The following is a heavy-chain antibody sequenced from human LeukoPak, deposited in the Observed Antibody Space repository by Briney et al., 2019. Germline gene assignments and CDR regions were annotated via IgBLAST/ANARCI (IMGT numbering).Heavy chain of an antibody. CDR2: IYGGGAT. Sequence: PGGSLRLSCAASGFTVNTNYMSWVRQAPGKGLEWVSVIYGGGATFYADSVKGRFTISRDNSRNTLYLQMNSLRAEDTAVYYCAKDPRQLRYFDWFEWANWFDPWGQGTLVTVSP. J-gene: IGHJ5*02. CDR1: GFTVNTNY. D-gene: IGHD3-9*01. V-gene: IGHV3-53*01. CDR3: AKDPRQLRYFDWFEWANWFDP.